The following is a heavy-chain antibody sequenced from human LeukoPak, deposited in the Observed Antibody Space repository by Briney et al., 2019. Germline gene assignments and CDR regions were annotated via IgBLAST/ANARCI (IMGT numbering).Heavy chain of an antibody. CDR1: GGSISSSNYY. D-gene: IGHD3-10*01. J-gene: IGHJ4*02. CDR3: ARGLWFGDENPPYFDY. CDR2: IYTSGTT. Sequence: PSETLSLTCTVSGGSISSSNYYWTWIRQPAVKGLEWIGRIYTSGTTNYNPSLKSRVTISIDTSKNQFSLKLSSVTAADTAVYYCARGLWFGDENPPYFDYWGQGTLVTVSS. V-gene: IGHV4-61*02.